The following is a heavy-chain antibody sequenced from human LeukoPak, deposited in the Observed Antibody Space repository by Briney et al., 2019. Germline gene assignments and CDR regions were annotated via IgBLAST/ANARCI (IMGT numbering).Heavy chain of an antibody. CDR3: ASRPPLMARMYSSGWYPAL. CDR2: IYYSGST. J-gene: IGHJ4*02. CDR1: GGSISSSSYY. Sequence: SETLSLTCTVSGGSISSSSYYWGWIRQPPGKGLEWIGSIYYSGSTYYNPSLKSRVTISVDTSKNQFSLKLSSVTAADTAVYYCASRPPLMARMYSSGWYPALWGQGTLVTVSS. D-gene: IGHD6-19*01. V-gene: IGHV4-39*01.